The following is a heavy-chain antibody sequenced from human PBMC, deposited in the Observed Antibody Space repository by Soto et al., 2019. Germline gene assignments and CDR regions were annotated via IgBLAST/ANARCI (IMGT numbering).Heavy chain of an antibody. D-gene: IGHD4-4*01. CDR1: GFSLGTTGVG. V-gene: IGHV2-5*02. J-gene: IGHJ4*02. CDR2: IYWDADK. CDR3: ARGFYTYTGCLDY. Sequence: QITLKESGPTLVKPTQPLTLTCTFSGFSLGTTGVGVGWIRQPPGKDLEWLAVIYWDADKRYSPSLMTRLTSTKEPSKNQVDLIMTHMEPVDTATYYGARGFYTYTGCLDYWGQGILVTVSS.